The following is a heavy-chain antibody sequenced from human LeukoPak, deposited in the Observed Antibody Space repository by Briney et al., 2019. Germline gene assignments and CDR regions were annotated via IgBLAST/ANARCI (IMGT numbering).Heavy chain of an antibody. V-gene: IGHV4-61*02. CDR2: IYTSGGST. CDR3: ARVAVAGLTGYYFDY. J-gene: IGHJ4*02. Sequence: PSQTLSLTCTISGGSISSGSCYWSWVRQPAGKGLEWIGRIYTSGGSTNYNPSLKSRVTISVDTSKNQFSLKLSSVTAADTAVYYCARVAVAGLTGYYFDYWGQGTLVTVSS. CDR1: GGSISSGSCY. D-gene: IGHD6-19*01.